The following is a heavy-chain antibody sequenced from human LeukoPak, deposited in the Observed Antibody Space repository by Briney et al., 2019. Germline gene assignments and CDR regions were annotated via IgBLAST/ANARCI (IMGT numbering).Heavy chain of an antibody. CDR2: IIPIFGTA. J-gene: IGHJ6*02. D-gene: IGHD3-9*01. V-gene: IGHV1-69*13. CDR3: ARSPLRYFEYGYYYGLDV. Sequence: SVKVSCKASGGTFSSYAISWVRQAPGQGLEWMGGIIPIFGTANYAQKFQGRVTITADESTRTAYKELSSLRSEDTAVYYCARSPLRYFEYGYYYGLDVWGQGTTVTVSS. CDR1: GGTFSSYA.